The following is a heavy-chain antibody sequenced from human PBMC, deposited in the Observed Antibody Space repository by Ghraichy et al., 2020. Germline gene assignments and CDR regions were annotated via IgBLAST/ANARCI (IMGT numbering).Heavy chain of an antibody. D-gene: IGHD3-10*01. V-gene: IGHV4-59*01. Sequence: SETLSLTCTVSGGSISSYYWSWIRQPPGKGLEWIGYIYYSGSTNYNPSLKSRVTISVDTSKNQFSLKLSSVTAADTAVYYCARDRLGVVNYYGSGSYYNWFDPWGQGTLVTVSS. J-gene: IGHJ5*02. CDR2: IYYSGST. CDR1: GGSISSYY. CDR3: ARDRLGVVNYYGSGSYYNWFDP.